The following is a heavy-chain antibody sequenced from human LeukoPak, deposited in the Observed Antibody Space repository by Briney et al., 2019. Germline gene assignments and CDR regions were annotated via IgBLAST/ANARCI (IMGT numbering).Heavy chain of an antibody. CDR3: ARGPYCYGSGSPSEGFDY. CDR1: GGTFSSYA. D-gene: IGHD3-10*01. Sequence: ASVKVSCKASGGTFSSYAISWVRQAPGQGLEWMGGIIPIFGTANYAQKFQGRVTITTDESTSTAYMELSSLRSEDTAVYYCARGPYCYGSGSPSEGFDYWGQGTLVTVSS. V-gene: IGHV1-69*05. CDR2: IIPIFGTA. J-gene: IGHJ4*02.